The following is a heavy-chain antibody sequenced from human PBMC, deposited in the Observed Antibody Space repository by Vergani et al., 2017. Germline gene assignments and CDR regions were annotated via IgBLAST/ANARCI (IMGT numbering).Heavy chain of an antibody. Sequence: QVQLVESGGGVVQPGGSLRLSCIASGFTFRIYGMHWVRQAPGKGLEWVAFIRYDGTKGFYGDSVKGRFTISRDNSQTTVFLQMNSLRADDSAVYYCTKAGQYYRDIFHDSWGQGALVTVAS. V-gene: IGHV3-30*02. CDR2: IRYDGTKG. CDR3: TKAGQYYRDIFHDS. CDR1: GFTFRIYG. D-gene: IGHD3-16*02. J-gene: IGHJ1*01.